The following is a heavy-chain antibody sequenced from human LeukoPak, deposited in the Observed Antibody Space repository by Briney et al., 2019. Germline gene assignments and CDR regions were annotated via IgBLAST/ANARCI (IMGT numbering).Heavy chain of an antibody. Sequence: ASVKVSCKASGYTFTSYAMHWVRQAPGQRLEWMGWINAGNGNTKYSQKFQGRVTITRDTSASTAYMELSSLRSEDTAVYYCARDLGRDGYRSRAFDIWGQGTMVTVSS. D-gene: IGHD5-24*01. CDR1: GYTFTSYA. J-gene: IGHJ3*02. CDR2: INAGNGNT. CDR3: ARDLGRDGYRSRAFDI. V-gene: IGHV1-3*01.